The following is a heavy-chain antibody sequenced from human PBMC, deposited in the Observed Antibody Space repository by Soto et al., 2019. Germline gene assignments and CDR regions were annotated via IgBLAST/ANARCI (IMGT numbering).Heavy chain of an antibody. CDR1: GGTFSSYA. Sequence: SVKVSCKASGGTFSSYAISWVRQAPGQGLEWMGGIIPILGTANYAQKFQGRVTITADESTSTAYMELSSLRSEDTAVYYCARVIAAAGNIDYWGQGTLVTVSS. CDR2: IIPILGTA. D-gene: IGHD6-13*01. V-gene: IGHV1-69*13. CDR3: ARVIAAAGNIDY. J-gene: IGHJ4*02.